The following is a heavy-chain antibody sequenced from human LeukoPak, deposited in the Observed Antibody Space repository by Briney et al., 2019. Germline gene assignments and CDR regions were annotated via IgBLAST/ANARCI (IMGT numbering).Heavy chain of an antibody. CDR2: IYSGGNT. J-gene: IGHJ4*02. CDR3: ARDFGGLDY. V-gene: IGHV3-66*02. D-gene: IGHD4-23*01. Sequence: GESLRLSCAASGLDVSDNYMTWVRQAPGKGLEWVSVIYSGGNTYYADSVKGRFTISRDSAKNTLYLQMNSLRPEDTAVYFCARDFGGLDYWAREPWSPSPQ. CDR1: GLDVSDNY.